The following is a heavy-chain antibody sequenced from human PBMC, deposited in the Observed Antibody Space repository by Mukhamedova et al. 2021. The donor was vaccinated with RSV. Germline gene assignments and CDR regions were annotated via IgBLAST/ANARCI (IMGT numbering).Heavy chain of an antibody. Sequence: DINWVRQATGQGLEWMGWMNPNSGNTGYAQKFQGRVTMTRNTSISTAYMELSSLRSEDTAVYYCANYDILTGYTTWGKGTLVTVSS. CDR3: ANYDILTGYTT. CDR2: MNPNSGNT. V-gene: IGHV1-8*01. D-gene: IGHD3-9*01. CDR1: D. J-gene: IGHJ5*02.